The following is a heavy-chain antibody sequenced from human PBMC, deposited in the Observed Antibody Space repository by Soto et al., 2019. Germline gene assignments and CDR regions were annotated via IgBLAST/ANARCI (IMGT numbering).Heavy chain of an antibody. Sequence: GSLRLSCAASGITISNYPMSWVRQAPGKGLDWVSGISGSGDRTYYADSAKGRFTISKDFSKNSLSLQLDSLRAEDTAVYFCVKDDGGNPSTEPHWGQGTLVTVSS. D-gene: IGHD2-15*01. CDR1: GITISNYP. CDR3: VKDDGGNPSTEPH. V-gene: IGHV3-23*01. J-gene: IGHJ4*02. CDR2: ISGSGDRT.